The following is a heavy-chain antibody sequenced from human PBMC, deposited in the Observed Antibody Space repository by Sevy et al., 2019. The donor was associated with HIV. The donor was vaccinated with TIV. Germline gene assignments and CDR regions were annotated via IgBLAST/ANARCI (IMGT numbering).Heavy chain of an antibody. CDR3: AKVKRIAVAGRSYFDH. CDR2: ISGSGGST. V-gene: IGHV3-23*01. J-gene: IGHJ4*02. D-gene: IGHD6-19*01. CDR1: GFTFSSYA. Sequence: GGSLRLSCAASGFTFSSYAMSWVRQAPGKGLEWVSAISGSGGSTYYADSVKGRFTISRDNSKNTLYLQMNSLRAEDTAVYYCAKVKRIAVAGRSYFDHWGRGTLVTVSS.